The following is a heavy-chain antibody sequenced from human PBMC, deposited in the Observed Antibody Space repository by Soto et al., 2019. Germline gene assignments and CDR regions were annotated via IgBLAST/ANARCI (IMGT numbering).Heavy chain of an antibody. CDR3: ARGGYSSSYRLDY. D-gene: IGHD6-6*01. J-gene: IGHJ4*02. V-gene: IGHV1-69*13. CDR1: GGTFSSYA. CDR2: IMPIIGTA. Sequence: GASVKVSCKASGGTFSSYAMSWVRQRPGQGLEWMGGIMPIIGTANYAQKFQGRVTITADESTSTAYMELSSLRSEDTAVCYCARGGYSSSYRLDYWGQGTLVTVSS.